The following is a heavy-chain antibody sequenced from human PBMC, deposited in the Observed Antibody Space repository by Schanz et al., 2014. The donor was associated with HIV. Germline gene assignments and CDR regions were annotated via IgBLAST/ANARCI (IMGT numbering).Heavy chain of an antibody. CDR3: AKEWYYGSGSMDYGLDV. D-gene: IGHD3-10*01. V-gene: IGHV3-33*06. CDR1: GFTFSDYG. J-gene: IGHJ6*02. CDR2: IWYDGSNK. Sequence: QVQLVESGGGVVQPGRSLRLSCAASGFTFSDYGMHWVRQAPGKGLEWVAVIWYDGSNKYYADSVKGRFTLSRDNSENTVYLQMNSLRAEDTAVYYCAKEWYYGSGSMDYGLDVWGQGTTVTVSS.